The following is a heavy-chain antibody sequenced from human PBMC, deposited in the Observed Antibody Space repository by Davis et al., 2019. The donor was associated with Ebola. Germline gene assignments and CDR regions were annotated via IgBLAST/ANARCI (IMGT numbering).Heavy chain of an antibody. V-gene: IGHV3-73*01. CDR2: IRSKANSYAT. Sequence: PGGSLRLSCAASGFTLSGSAMHWVRQASGKGLEWVGRIRSKANSYATAYAASVKGRFTISRDDSKNTAYLQMNSLKTEDTAGYYCTSTVTDSDYWGQGTLVTVSS. J-gene: IGHJ4*02. CDR3: TSTVTDSDY. CDR1: GFTLSGSA. D-gene: IGHD4-11*01.